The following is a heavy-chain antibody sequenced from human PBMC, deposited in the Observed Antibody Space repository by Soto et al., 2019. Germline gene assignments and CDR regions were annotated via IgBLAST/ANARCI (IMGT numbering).Heavy chain of an antibody. CDR2: INTYHGNT. Sequence: QVQLVQSGAEVKNPGASVKVSCKASGYTFTRYGIGWARQAPGQGLEWMGWINTYHGNTNYAQNVQGRVNLTTDTSTSTAYMELRSLRSNDTAIYYCAMVDVYVTPSPQDVWGQGTTVIVSS. J-gene: IGHJ6*02. CDR3: AMVDVYVTPSPQDV. V-gene: IGHV1-18*01. CDR1: GYTFTRYG. D-gene: IGHD3-16*01.